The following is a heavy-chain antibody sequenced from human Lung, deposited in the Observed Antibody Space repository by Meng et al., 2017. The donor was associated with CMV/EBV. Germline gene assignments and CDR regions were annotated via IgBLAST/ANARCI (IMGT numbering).Heavy chain of an antibody. CDR2: ISSSGSTI. V-gene: IGHV3-48*03. Sequence: GGSLRLSCAASGFTFSSYEMNWVRQAPGKGLEWVSYISSSGSTIHYADSVKDRFTISRDNAKESLYLQMNSLRAEDTAIYYCARDTGWDLHPYYFDYWGQGTLVTVSS. J-gene: IGHJ4*02. CDR3: ARDTGWDLHPYYFDY. D-gene: IGHD3-16*01. CDR1: GFTFSSYE.